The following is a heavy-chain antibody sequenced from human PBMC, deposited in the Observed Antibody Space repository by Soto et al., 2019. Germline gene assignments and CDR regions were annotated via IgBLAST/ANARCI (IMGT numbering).Heavy chain of an antibody. CDR1: GFTFSSYG. V-gene: IGHV3-33*01. CDR3: AREFENYYDSSGFDY. D-gene: IGHD3-22*01. CDR2: IWYDGSNK. Sequence: GGSLRLSCAASGFTFSSYGMHWVRQAPGKGLEWVAVIWYDGSNKYYADSVKGRFTISRDNSKNTLYLQMNSLRAEDTAVYYCAREFENYYDSSGFDYWGQGTLVTVSS. J-gene: IGHJ4*02.